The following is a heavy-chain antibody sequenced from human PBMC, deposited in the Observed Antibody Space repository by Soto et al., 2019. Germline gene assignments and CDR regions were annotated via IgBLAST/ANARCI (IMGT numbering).Heavy chain of an antibody. CDR2: IHYTGSS. Sequence: QVQLQESGPGLVKPSQTLSLTCTVSGASITSAEYYWSWVRQHPGKGLEWLAYIHYTGSSYYNPSLKSRLTISIDTSKSQFSLKLNSVTAADTAVYYCARGAIVVITSPRFDYWGQGTLVTVSS. V-gene: IGHV4-31*03. CDR1: GASITSAEYY. D-gene: IGHD3-22*01. CDR3: ARGAIVVITSPRFDY. J-gene: IGHJ4*02.